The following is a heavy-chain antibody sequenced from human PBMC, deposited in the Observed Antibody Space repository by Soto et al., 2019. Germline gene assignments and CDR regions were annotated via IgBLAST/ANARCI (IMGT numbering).Heavy chain of an antibody. CDR2: IYHSGST. D-gene: IGHD5-12*01. CDR3: ARSRYSGYDSVDY. CDR1: GGSISSYY. J-gene: IGHJ4*02. V-gene: IGHV4-59*01. Sequence: PSETLSLTCTVSGGSISSYYWSWIRQPPGKGLEWIGYIYHSGSTYYNPSLKSRVTISVDTSKNQFSLKLSSVTAADTAVYYCARSRYSGYDSVDYWGQGTLVTVSS.